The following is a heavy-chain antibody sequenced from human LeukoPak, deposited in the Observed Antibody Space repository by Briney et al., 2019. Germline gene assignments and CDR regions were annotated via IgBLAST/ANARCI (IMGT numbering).Heavy chain of an antibody. J-gene: IGHJ4*02. Sequence: ASVKVSCKASGYAFTRHAKNWVRQAPGQGLEWMGWINTNTRNPTYAQGFTGRFVFSLDTSVSTAYLQINSLKTEDTAVYYCARGGSTGVVWGQGTLVTVSS. D-gene: IGHD4-23*01. CDR3: ARGGSTGVV. V-gene: IGHV7-4-1*02. CDR2: INTNTRNP. CDR1: GYAFTRHA.